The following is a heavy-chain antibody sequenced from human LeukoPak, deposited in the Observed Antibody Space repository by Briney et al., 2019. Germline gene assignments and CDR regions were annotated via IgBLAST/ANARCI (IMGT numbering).Heavy chain of an antibody. CDR2: ISSSSSTI. D-gene: IGHD2-21*01. Sequence: GGSLRLSCAASGFAFSSYSMNWVRQAPGKGLEWVSYISSSSSTIYYADSVKGRFTISRDNAKNSLYLQMNSLRAEGTAVYYCARASGCGGDCFAFDYWGQGTLVTVSS. CDR1: GFAFSSYS. J-gene: IGHJ4*02. V-gene: IGHV3-48*01. CDR3: ARASGCGGDCFAFDY.